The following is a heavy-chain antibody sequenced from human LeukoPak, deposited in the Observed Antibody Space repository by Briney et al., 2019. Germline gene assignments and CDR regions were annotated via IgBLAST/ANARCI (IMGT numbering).Heavy chain of an antibody. Sequence: ASETVSYKASGYTFTTYYLHGVRQAPGQGLEWMGLINPSGGSTSYAQKFQGRVTMTRDTSTSTVYMELSSLRSEDTAVYYCARIIAASATWDYWGQGTLVTVSS. CDR1: GYTFTTYY. J-gene: IGHJ4*02. CDR3: ARIIAASATWDY. D-gene: IGHD6-13*01. CDR2: INPSGGST. V-gene: IGHV1-46*01.